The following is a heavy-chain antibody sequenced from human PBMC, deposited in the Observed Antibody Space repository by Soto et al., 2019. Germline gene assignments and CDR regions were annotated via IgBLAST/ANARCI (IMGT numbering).Heavy chain of an antibody. CDR2: IYHGLSI. V-gene: IGHV4-34*01. D-gene: IGHD3-16*01. CDR1: SGSFSGHY. J-gene: IGHJ4*01. CDR3: ARHGGYFVDY. Sequence: QVPLQQWGAGLLKPSETLYLTCAVYSGSFSGHYWSWIRQPPGKDLEWIGEIYHGLSIVYNPSLKSRVTRSGDSSKNQFSLKFSSVTAADTAVYYCARHGGYFVDYWGHGTLVTVSS.